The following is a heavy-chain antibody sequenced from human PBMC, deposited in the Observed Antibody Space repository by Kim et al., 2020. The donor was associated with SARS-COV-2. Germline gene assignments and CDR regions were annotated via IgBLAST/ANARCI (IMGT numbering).Heavy chain of an antibody. D-gene: IGHD3-16*01. V-gene: IGHV1-69*02. J-gene: IGHJ1*01. Sequence: YAQKFQGRVTITADKSMGTAYMERSSLRSEDTAVYYCATGGLRPAEYFQHWGQGTLVTVSS. CDR3: ATGGLRPAEYFQH.